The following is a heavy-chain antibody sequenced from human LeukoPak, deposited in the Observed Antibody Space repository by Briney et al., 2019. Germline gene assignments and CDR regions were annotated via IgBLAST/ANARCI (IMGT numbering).Heavy chain of an antibody. J-gene: IGHJ3*02. CDR2: INPNSGGT. Sequence: ASVKVSCKASGYTFTSYYMHWVRQAPGQGLEWMGWINPNSGGTNYAQKFQGWVTMTRDTSISTAYMELSRLRSDDTAVYYCARGPYSSGIPLDAFDIWGQGTMVTVSS. V-gene: IGHV1-2*04. CDR3: ARGPYSSGIPLDAFDI. CDR1: GYTFTSYY. D-gene: IGHD6-19*01.